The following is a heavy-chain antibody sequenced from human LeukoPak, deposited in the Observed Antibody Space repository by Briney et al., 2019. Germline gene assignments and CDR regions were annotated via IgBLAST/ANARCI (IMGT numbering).Heavy chain of an antibody. CDR1: GGTFISYA. CDR3: ASLPCSSTSCSPEAYLDP. CDR2: IIPIFGTA. Sequence: ASVKVSCKASGGTFISYAISWVRQAPGQGLEWMGRIIPIFGTANYAQKFQGRVTITTDESTSTAYMELSSLRSEDTAVYYCASLPCSSTSCSPEAYLDPWGQGTLVTVSS. V-gene: IGHV1-69*05. J-gene: IGHJ5*02. D-gene: IGHD2-2*01.